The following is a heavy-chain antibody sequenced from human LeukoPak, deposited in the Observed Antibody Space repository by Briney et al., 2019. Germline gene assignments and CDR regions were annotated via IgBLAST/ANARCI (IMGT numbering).Heavy chain of an antibody. D-gene: IGHD1-20*01. CDR2: INHSGST. V-gene: IGHV4-34*01. CDR3: AREGITRNWFDP. CDR1: GGSISSYY. J-gene: IGHJ5*02. Sequence: KSSETLSLTCTVSGGSISSYYWSWIRQPPGKGLEWIGEINHSGSTNYNPSLKSRVTISVDTSKNQFSLKLSSVTAADTAVYYCAREGITRNWFDPWGQGTLVTVSS.